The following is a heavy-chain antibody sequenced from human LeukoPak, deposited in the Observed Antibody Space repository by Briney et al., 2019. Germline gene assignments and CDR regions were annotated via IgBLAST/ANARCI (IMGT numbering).Heavy chain of an antibody. CDR3: ARSRTYYYDSSGRGMDV. CDR2: INPSGGST. Sequence: ASEKVSCKASGYTFTSYYMHWVRQAPGQGLEWMGIINPSGGSTSYAQKFQGRVTMTRNTSISTAYMELSSLRFEDTAVYYCARSRTYYYDSSGRGMDVWGQGTTVTVSS. D-gene: IGHD3-22*01. V-gene: IGHV1-46*01. CDR1: GYTFTSYY. J-gene: IGHJ6*02.